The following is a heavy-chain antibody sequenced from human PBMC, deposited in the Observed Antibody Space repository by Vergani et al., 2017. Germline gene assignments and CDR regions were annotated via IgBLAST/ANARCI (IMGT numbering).Heavy chain of an antibody. Sequence: QVQLVQSGAEVKKPGSSVKVSCKASGGTFSSYAISWVRQAPGQGLEWMGGLIPIFGTANYAQKFQGRVTLTADASTSTAYMGLSSLRSEDTAVYYCARARGKWAILTFDAFDIWGQGTMVTVSS. CDR1: GGTFSSYA. J-gene: IGHJ3*02. D-gene: IGHD1-26*01. CDR2: LIPIFGTA. CDR3: ARARGKWAILTFDAFDI. V-gene: IGHV1-69*01.